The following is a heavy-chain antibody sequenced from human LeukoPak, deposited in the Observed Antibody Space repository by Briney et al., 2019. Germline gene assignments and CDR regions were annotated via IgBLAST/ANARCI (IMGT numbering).Heavy chain of an antibody. CDR2: ISVSGETK. CDR1: GFIISSYE. Sequence: GGSLRLSCAASGFIISSYEMNWVRQAPGKGLEWVSHISVSGETKNYAESVKGRFTISRDNAKNTLYLQMNSLRAEDTAVYCCARDEGGTRLDWGQGTLVTVSS. D-gene: IGHD1-1*01. V-gene: IGHV3-48*03. J-gene: IGHJ4*02. CDR3: ARDEGGTRLD.